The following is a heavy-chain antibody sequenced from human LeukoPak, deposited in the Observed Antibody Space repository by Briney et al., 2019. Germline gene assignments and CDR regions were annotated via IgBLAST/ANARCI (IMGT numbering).Heavy chain of an antibody. D-gene: IGHD6-6*01. J-gene: IGHJ3*02. CDR3: AHGVLNDAFDI. CDR1: GFTFSNYA. Sequence: LSGGSLRLSCAASGFTFSNYAMSWVRQAPGKGLEWVSAISGSGGSTYYADSVKGRFTISRDNSKNTLYLQMNSLRAEDTAVYYCAHGVLNDAFDIWGQGTMVTVSS. V-gene: IGHV3-23*01. CDR2: ISGSGGST.